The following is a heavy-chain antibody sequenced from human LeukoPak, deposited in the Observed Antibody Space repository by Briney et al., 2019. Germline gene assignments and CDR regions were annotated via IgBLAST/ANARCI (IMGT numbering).Heavy chain of an antibody. V-gene: IGHV4-34*01. Sequence: SETLSLTCAVYGGSFSGYYWSWIRQPPGKGLEWIGEINHSGSTNYNPSLKSRVTISVDTSKNQFSLKLSSVTAADTAVYYCARVTDDYGDYGDDAFDIWGQGTMVTVSS. D-gene: IGHD4-17*01. CDR1: GGSFSGYY. CDR2: INHSGST. CDR3: ARVTDDYGDYGDDAFDI. J-gene: IGHJ3*02.